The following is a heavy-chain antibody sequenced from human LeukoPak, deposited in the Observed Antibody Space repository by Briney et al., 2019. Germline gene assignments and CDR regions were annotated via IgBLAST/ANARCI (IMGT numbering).Heavy chain of an antibody. CDR1: RFVFPSHG. Sequence: PGGSLRLSCAASRFVFPSHGMHWVRQAPGKGLEWVAFIRYDGSEKYYADSVQGRFTISRDNSKNTLSLQMTTLRPDDTAVYYCARDTSVGAAYFDFWGQGALVAVSS. CDR2: IRYDGSEK. D-gene: IGHD1-26*01. J-gene: IGHJ4*02. CDR3: ARDTSVGAAYFDF. V-gene: IGHV3-30*02.